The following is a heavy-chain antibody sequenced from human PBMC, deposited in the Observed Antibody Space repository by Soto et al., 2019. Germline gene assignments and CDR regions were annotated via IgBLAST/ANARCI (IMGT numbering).Heavy chain of an antibody. D-gene: IGHD3-22*01. J-gene: IGHJ4*02. V-gene: IGHV3-7*01. CDR3: ARDMYYYDSSGYLLSYYFDY. CDR2: IKQDGSEK. CDR1: GFTFSSYW. Sequence: VGSLRLSCAASGFTFSSYWMSWVRQAPGKGLEWVANIKQDGSEKYYVDSVKGRFTVSRDNAKNSLYLQMNSLRAEDTAVYYCARDMYYYDSSGYLLSYYFDYWGQGTLVTVSS.